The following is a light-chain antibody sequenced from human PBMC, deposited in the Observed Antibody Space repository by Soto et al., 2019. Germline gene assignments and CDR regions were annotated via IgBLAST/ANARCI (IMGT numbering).Light chain of an antibody. V-gene: IGKV4-1*01. J-gene: IGKJ2*01. CDR2: WES. CDR3: QQYESTPPT. Sequence: DIVMTQSLDPLAVSLGERATINCKSSQSVLYSSNNKNYVAWYQQRPGPPPKLLIYWESTRESGVPDRFSGSGSGTDFPLTITSLQAEDVAVYYCQQYESTPPTFGQGTKVEIK. CDR1: QSVLYSSNNKNY.